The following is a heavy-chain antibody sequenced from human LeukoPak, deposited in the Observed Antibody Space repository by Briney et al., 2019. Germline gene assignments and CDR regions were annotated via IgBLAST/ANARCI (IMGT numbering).Heavy chain of an antibody. CDR1: GDSLTTGDSF. CDR3: ARDGYINDAFDI. CDR2: IHYRGTT. D-gene: IGHD1-1*01. Sequence: SQNLSLTCTVSGDSLTTGDSFWCLSRPLPRERLGLVGYIHYRGTTNYTPSLKSRLSMSIDMSKDQFSLNLTSVTAADTAIYYCARDGYINDAFDIWGQGIVVTVSS. V-gene: IGHV4-31*03. J-gene: IGHJ3*02.